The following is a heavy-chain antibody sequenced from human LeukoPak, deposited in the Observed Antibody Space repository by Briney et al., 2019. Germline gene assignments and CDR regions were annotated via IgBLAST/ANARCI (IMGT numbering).Heavy chain of an antibody. D-gene: IGHD2-15*01. CDR1: GYTFTSYG. CDR2: ISAYNGNT. CDR3: ARDGGGDIVVVVAATNDAFDI. Sequence: ASVKVSCKASGYTFTSYGISWVRQAPGQGLEWMGWISAYNGNTNYAQKPQGRVTMTTDTSTSTAYMELRSQRSDDTAVYYCARDGGGDIVVVVAATNDAFDIWGQGTMVTVSS. V-gene: IGHV1-18*01. J-gene: IGHJ3*02.